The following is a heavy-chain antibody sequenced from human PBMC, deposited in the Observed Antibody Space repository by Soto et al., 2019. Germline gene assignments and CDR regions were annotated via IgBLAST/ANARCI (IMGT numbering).Heavy chain of an antibody. CDR3: ARVSGNTIPGGATWHGWFDP. V-gene: IGHV1-18*01. CDR2: ISAYNGNT. J-gene: IGHJ5*02. D-gene: IGHD3-9*01. CDR1: GYTFTSYG. Sequence: ASVKVSCKASGYTFTSYGISWVRQAPGQGLEWMGWISAYNGNTNYAQKLQGRVTMTTDTSTSTAYMELRSLRSDDTAVYYCARVSGNTIPGGATWHGWFDPWGQGTLVTVSS.